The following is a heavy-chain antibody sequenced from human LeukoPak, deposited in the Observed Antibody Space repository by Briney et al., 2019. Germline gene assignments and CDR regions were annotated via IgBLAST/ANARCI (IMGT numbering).Heavy chain of an antibody. CDR2: INPSGGNT. CDR1: GYIFTSYY. D-gene: IGHD6-19*01. Sequence: ASVKVSCKASGYIFTSYYIHWVRQAPGQGLEWMGIINPSGGNTNYAQKFQGRGAMTRDTSTITVYMELRSLRYGDTAVYYCARFAVHRRLAVDGQFGLDYWGQGTLVTVSS. CDR3: ARFAVHRRLAVDGQFGLDY. V-gene: IGHV1-46*01. J-gene: IGHJ4*02.